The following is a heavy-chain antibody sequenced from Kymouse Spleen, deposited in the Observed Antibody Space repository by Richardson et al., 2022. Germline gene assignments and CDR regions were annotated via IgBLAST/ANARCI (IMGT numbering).Heavy chain of an antibody. D-gene: IGHD1-7*01. V-gene: IGHV4-61*01. J-gene: IGHJ3*02. CDR3: AREGWNYVAFDI. Sequence: QVQLQESGPGLVKPSETLSLTCTVSGGSVSSGSYYWSWIRQPPGKGLEWIGYIYYSGSTNYNPSLKSRVTISVDTSKNQFSLKLSSVTAADTAVYYCAREGWNYVAFDIWGQGTMVTVSS. CDR2: IYYSGST. CDR1: GGSVSSGSYY.